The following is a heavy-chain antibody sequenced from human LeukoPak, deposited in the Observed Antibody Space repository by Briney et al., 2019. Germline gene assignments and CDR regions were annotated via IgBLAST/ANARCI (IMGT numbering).Heavy chain of an antibody. D-gene: IGHD3-22*01. CDR3: ARHPRFGSGCVDY. CDR1: GGSFSGYY. J-gene: IGHJ4*02. CDR2: INHSGST. Sequence: SETLSLTCAVYGGSFSGYYWSWIRQPPGKGLEWIGEINHSGSTNYNPSLKSRVTISVDTSKNQFSLKLSSVTAADTAVYYCARHPRFGSGCVDYWGQGTLVTVSS. V-gene: IGHV4-34*01.